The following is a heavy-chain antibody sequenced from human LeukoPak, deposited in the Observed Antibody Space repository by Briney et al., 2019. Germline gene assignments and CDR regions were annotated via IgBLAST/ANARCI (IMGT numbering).Heavy chain of an antibody. CDR1: GFTFSDYY. Sequence: GGSLRLSCAASGFTFSDYYMSWICQAPGKGLEWVSYISNSAGTMYYADSVKGRFTISRDNAKNSLYLQMNSLRAEDTAVYYCARVYYYYMDVWGKGTTVTVSS. CDR3: ARVYYYYMDV. V-gene: IGHV3-11*04. CDR2: ISNSAGTM. J-gene: IGHJ6*03.